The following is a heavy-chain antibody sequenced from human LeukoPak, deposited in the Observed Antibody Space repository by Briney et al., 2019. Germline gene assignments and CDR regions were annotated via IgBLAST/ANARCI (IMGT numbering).Heavy chain of an antibody. CDR1: GGSISSGGYY. D-gene: IGHD6-13*01. V-gene: IGHV4-31*03. CDR2: IYYSGST. J-gene: IGHJ4*02. Sequence: SQTLSLTCTVSGGSISSGGYYWSWIRQHPGKGLEWIGYIYYSGSTYYNPSLKSRVTISVDTSKNQFSLKLSSVTAADTAVYYCARGSLSNSWCFDYWGQGTLVIVSS. CDR3: ARGSLSNSWCFDY.